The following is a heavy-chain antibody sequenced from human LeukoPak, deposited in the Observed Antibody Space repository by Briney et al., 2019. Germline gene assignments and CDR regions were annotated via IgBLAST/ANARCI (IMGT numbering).Heavy chain of an antibody. Sequence: GGSLRLSGAASGFTGSSNYMSWVRQAPGKGLKRVSVIYSGGSTYYADSVKGRFTISRDNSKNTLYLQMNSLRAEDTAVYYCASTRSDNVLRFWSYYWGQGTLVTVSS. CDR1: GFTGSSNY. CDR2: IYSGGST. D-gene: IGHD3-3*01. CDR3: ASTRSDNVLRFWSYY. J-gene: IGHJ4*02. V-gene: IGHV3-66*01.